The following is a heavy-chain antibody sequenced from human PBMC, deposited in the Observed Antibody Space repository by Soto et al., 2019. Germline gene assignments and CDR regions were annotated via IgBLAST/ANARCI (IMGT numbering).Heavy chain of an antibody. J-gene: IGHJ6*02. V-gene: IGHV4-59*04. CDR2: IYYSGAA. D-gene: IGHD2-2*03. CDR1: GGSFSNYY. CDR3: ARLNGYCVSTSCHGYYGMDV. Sequence: PSETLSLTCTVSGGSFSNYYWSWIRQPPGKGLEWIAYIYYSGAAYYNPSLQSRVTISVDTSSNQFTMKLNSVTAADTAVYYCARLNGYCVSTSCHGYYGMDVWGQGTTVTVSS.